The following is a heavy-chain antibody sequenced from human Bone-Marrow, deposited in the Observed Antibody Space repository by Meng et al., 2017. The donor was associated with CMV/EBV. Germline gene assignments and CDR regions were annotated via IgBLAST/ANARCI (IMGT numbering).Heavy chain of an antibody. CDR1: GFSLSTSTVG. CDR3: AHTRRTRDFWSGSFDF. D-gene: IGHD3-3*01. CDR2: VYWNDDK. J-gene: IGHJ4*02. V-gene: IGHV2-5*01. Sequence: SGPTLVKPTQPLTLTCTFSGFSLSTSTVGVGWFRQPPGKALEWLALVYWNDDKRYSPSLKSRLTITKDTSKDQVVLMMTNMDPVDTATYYCAHTRRTRDFWSGSFDFWGQGTLVTVSS.